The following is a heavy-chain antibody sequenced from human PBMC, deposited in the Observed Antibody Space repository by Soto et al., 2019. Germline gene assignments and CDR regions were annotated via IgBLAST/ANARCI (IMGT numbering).Heavy chain of an antibody. CDR1: GYTFTSYG. Sequence: ASVKVSCKASGYTFTSYGISWVRQAPGQGLEWMGWISAYNSNTNYAQKLQGRVTMTTDTSTSTVYMELRSLISDDTAVYYCARDVGADIVLMVYAIQDYWGQGTLVTVSS. V-gene: IGHV1-18*01. CDR2: ISAYNSNT. CDR3: ARDVGADIVLMVYAIQDY. J-gene: IGHJ4*02. D-gene: IGHD2-8*01.